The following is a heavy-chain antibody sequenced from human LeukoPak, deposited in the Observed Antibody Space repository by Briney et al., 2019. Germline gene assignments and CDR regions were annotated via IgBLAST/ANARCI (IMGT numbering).Heavy chain of an antibody. CDR2: IKSKTDGGTT. Sequence: GGSLRLSCAASGFTFSNAWMSWVRQAPGKGLEWVGRIKSKTDGGTTDYAAPVKGRFTISRDDSKTTLYLQMNSLKTEDTAVYYCTTLEIYEGDILTGYPDYWGQGTLVTVSS. CDR3: TTLEIYEGDILTGYPDY. CDR1: GFTFSNAW. V-gene: IGHV3-15*01. D-gene: IGHD3-9*01. J-gene: IGHJ4*02.